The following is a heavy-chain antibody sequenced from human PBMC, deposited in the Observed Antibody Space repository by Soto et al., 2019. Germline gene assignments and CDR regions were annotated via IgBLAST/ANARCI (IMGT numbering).Heavy chain of an antibody. D-gene: IGHD3-16*02. CDR1: GGSISSSNW. V-gene: IGHV4-4*02. J-gene: IGHJ6*02. CDR2: IFHNGNP. Sequence: QVQLQESGPGLVKPSGTLSLTCAVSGGSISSSNWWSWVRQPPGKGLEWIGEIFHNGNPYSNPSLTGRVTMSVDKSKNQFSLNLNSVTAADTAVYYCASRSYAMDLWGQGTTVTVSS. CDR3: ASRSYAMDL.